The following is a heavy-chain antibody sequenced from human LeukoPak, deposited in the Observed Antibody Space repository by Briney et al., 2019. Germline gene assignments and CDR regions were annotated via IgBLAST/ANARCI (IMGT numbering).Heavy chain of an antibody. J-gene: IGHJ4*02. Sequence: ASVKVSCKASGGTFSSYAISWVRQAPGQGLEWMGGIIPIFGTANYAQKFQGRVTITADESTSTAYMELSSLRSEDTAVYYCARDLSPIHSDGIWYDAFDYWGQGTLVTVSS. D-gene: IGHD5/OR15-5a*01. CDR1: GGTFSSYA. CDR3: ARDLSPIHSDGIWYDAFDY. V-gene: IGHV1-69*01. CDR2: IIPIFGTA.